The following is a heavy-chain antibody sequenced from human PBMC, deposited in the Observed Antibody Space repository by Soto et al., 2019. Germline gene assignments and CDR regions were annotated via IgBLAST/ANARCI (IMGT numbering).Heavy chain of an antibody. CDR3: ARGYCSSSISYEGGLSGMDV. CDR1: GYTFTSYY. Sequence: ASVKVSCKASGYTFTSYYMHWVRQAPGQGLEWMGIINPSGGSTSYAQKFQGRVTMTRDTSTSTDYMELSSLRSEDTAVYYCARGYCSSSISYEGGLSGMDVWGQGTTVTVSS. V-gene: IGHV1-46*01. CDR2: INPSGGST. D-gene: IGHD2-2*01. J-gene: IGHJ6*02.